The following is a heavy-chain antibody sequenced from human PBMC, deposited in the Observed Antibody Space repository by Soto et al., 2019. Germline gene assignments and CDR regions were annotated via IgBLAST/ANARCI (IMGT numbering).Heavy chain of an antibody. CDR2: IYYSGST. CDR3: ASYTYYYDSSGFDY. D-gene: IGHD3-22*01. J-gene: IGHJ4*02. CDR1: GGSISSGGYY. Sequence: SETLSLTCTVSGGSISSGGYYWSWIRQHPGKGLEWIGYIYYSGSTYYNPSLKSRVTISVDMSKNQFSLKLSSVTAADTAVYYCASYTYYYDSSGFDYWGQGTLVTVSS. V-gene: IGHV4-31*03.